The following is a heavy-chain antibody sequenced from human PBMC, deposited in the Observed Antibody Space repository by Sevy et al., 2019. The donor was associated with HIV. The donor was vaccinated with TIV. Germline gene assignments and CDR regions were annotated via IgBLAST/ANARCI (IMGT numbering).Heavy chain of an antibody. Sequence: SETLSLTCTVSGGSISSSDSYWSWIRQPPGKGLEWIGYIHYSGGTYYNPFLKSRVAMSVDTSEKKFSLKLSSLTAADTAVYYCASKRGYNHGPFDDWGQGTLVTVSS. D-gene: IGHD5-12*01. CDR1: GGSISSSDSY. CDR3: ASKRGYNHGPFDD. J-gene: IGHJ4*02. V-gene: IGHV4-30-4*01. CDR2: IHYSGGT.